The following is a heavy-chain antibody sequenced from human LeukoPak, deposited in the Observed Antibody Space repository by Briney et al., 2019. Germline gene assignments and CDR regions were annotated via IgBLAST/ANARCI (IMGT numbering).Heavy chain of an antibody. Sequence: ETLSLTCSVSGGSISSYYWSWIRQPPGKGRDWIGYIYYSGTTNYNPSLKRRANTSLHTQKKQPSLPLTSVTAPDTAVYYRARVSRTSTSCPGRIDPWGQGTLVPV. CDR3: ARVSRTSTSCPGRIDP. CDR2: IYYSGTT. D-gene: IGHD2-2*01. CDR1: GGSISSYY. V-gene: IGHV4-59*01. J-gene: IGHJ5*02.